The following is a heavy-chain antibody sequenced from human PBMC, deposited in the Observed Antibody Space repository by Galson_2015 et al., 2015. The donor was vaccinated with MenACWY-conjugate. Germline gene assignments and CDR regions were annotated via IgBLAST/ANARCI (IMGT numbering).Heavy chain of an antibody. Sequence: SLRLSCAASGFTFSSYAMNWVRQAPGKGLEWVSSISTGGDTTYSADSVKGRFTVSRDNSKNTLYLQMNSLRAEDTAVYFCAKTGGDWFLEWTQPFDNWGQGTLVTFSS. V-gene: IGHV3-23*01. D-gene: IGHD3-3*01. CDR3: AKTGGDWFLEWTQPFDN. CDR1: GFTFSSYA. J-gene: IGHJ4*02. CDR2: ISTGGDTT.